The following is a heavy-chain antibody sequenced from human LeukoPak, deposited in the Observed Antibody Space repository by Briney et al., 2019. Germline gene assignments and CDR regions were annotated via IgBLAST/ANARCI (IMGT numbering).Heavy chain of an antibody. CDR1: GYTFTGYY. D-gene: IGHD2-21*02. CDR3: GALAYCGGDCYTYYFDY. Sequence: SVKVSCKASGYTFTGYYMRWVRQAPGQGLEWMGGIIPIFGTANYAQKFQGRVTITADESTSTAYMELSSLRSEDTAVYYCGALAYCGGDCYTYYFDYWGQGTPVTVSS. V-gene: IGHV1-69*13. CDR2: IIPIFGTA. J-gene: IGHJ4*02.